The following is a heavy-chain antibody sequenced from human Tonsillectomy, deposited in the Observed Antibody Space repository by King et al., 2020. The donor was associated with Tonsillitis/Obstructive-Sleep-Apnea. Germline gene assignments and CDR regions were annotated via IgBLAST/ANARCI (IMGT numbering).Heavy chain of an antibody. CDR2: ISRSSTHI. D-gene: IGHD4-17*01. V-gene: IGHV3-21*06. CDR1: GFTFSSYT. CDR3: ARERGYGDYYFDY. J-gene: IGHJ4*02. Sequence: VQLVESGGGLVKPGGSLRLSCAASGFTFSSYTMNWVRQAPGKGLEWVASISRSSTHIDYADSLKARFTISRDNAKNLLYLQMSSLRAEDTALYYCARERGYGDYYFDYWGQGTLVTVSS.